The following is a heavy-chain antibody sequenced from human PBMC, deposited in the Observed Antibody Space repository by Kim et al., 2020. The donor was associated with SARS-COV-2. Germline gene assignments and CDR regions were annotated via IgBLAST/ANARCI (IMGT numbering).Heavy chain of an antibody. Sequence: SVKVSCKASGGTFSSYAISWVRQAPGQGLEWMGGIIPIFGTANYAQKFQGRVTITADESTSTAYMELSSLRSEDTAVYYCASSTYYYGSDGGYWGQGTLVTVSS. CDR2: IIPIFGTA. CDR1: GGTFSSYA. J-gene: IGHJ4*02. D-gene: IGHD3-10*01. CDR3: ASSTYYYGSDGGY. V-gene: IGHV1-69*13.